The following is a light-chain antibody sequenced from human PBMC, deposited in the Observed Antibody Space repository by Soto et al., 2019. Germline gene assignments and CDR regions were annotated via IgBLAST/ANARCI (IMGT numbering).Light chain of an antibody. Sequence: EIVLTQSPGTLYLSPGERATLSCRASQSVSSTYLAWYQQKPGQAPRLLIYGASSRATGIPDRFSGSGSGTDFTLTISRLEPEDFAVYYFQQCGSSPGTFGQGTKVEIK. V-gene: IGKV3-20*01. CDR1: QSVSSTY. CDR2: GAS. CDR3: QQCGSSPGT. J-gene: IGKJ1*01.